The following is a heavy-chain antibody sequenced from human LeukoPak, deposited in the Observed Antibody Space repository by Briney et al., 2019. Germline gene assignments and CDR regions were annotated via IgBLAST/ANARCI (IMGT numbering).Heavy chain of an antibody. D-gene: IGHD6-6*01. J-gene: IGHJ4*02. CDR3: ARVAPDSSSTLEVFDY. CDR1: GGSISSYY. V-gene: IGHV4-59*01. Sequence: SETLSLTCTVSGGSISSYYRSWIRQPPGKGLEWIGYIYYSGSTNYNPSLKSRVTISVDTSKNQFSLKLSSVTAADPAVYYCARVAPDSSSTLEVFDYWGQGTLVTVSS. CDR2: IYYSGST.